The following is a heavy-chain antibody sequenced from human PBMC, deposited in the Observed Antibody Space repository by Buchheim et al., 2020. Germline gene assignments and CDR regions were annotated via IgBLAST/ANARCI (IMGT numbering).Heavy chain of an antibody. CDR1: GFNFNIYG. Sequence: EMHLLASGGGLVQPGGSLRLSCAASGFNFNIYGMSWVRQTPGKGLEWVSGISSSGVTTYYADSVRGRFTISRDHSKKLVYLQIISLRAEDTAVFYCAKMSDSDGGNSRTLNFWGQGTL. V-gene: IGHV3-23*01. D-gene: IGHD4-23*01. CDR3: AKMSDSDGGNSRTLNF. J-gene: IGHJ4*02. CDR2: ISSSGVTT.